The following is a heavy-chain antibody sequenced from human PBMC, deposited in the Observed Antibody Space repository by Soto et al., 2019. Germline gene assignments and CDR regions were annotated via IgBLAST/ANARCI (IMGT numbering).Heavy chain of an antibody. J-gene: IGHJ4*02. D-gene: IGHD1-20*01. Sequence: PSETLSLTCAVSGASISGSYYYWAWLRQSPGKGPEWIGSVFYTGFTSYNPSLESRVSVSADTSKSQFSLKLSAVTAADTAVYYCATSQKGYNWNYFDHWGQGALVTVS. CDR2: VFYTGFT. V-gene: IGHV4-39*01. CDR1: GASISGSYYY. CDR3: ATSQKGYNWNYFDH.